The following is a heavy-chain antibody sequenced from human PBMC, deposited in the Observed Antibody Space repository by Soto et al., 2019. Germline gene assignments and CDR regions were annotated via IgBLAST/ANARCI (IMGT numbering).Heavy chain of an antibody. D-gene: IGHD3-10*01. CDR2: MYHSGST. V-gene: IGHV4-4*02. J-gene: IGHJ4*02. CDR3: ARASAASLLRGAIIN. CDR1: GGSISSDNW. Sequence: SETLSLTCAFSGGSISSDNWWTWVRQPPGKGLEWIGEMYHSGSTNYSPSLKSRVTISVDKSNNQFSLKLTSVTAADTALYYCARASAASLLRGAIINWGQGTLVTVSS.